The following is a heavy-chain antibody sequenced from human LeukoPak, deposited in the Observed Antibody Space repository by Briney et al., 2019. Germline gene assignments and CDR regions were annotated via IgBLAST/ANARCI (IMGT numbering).Heavy chain of an antibody. CDR1: GFTFSSYA. CDR3: AGRPTGYSSGYIH. V-gene: IGHV3-30-3*01. Sequence: GRSLRLSCAASGFTFSSYAMHWVRQAPGKGLEWVAVISYDGSNKYYADSVKGRFTISRDNSENIVYLQMNNLRVEDTAVYYCAGRPTGYSSGYIHWGQGTLATVSS. CDR2: ISYDGSNK. J-gene: IGHJ4*02. D-gene: IGHD5-18*01.